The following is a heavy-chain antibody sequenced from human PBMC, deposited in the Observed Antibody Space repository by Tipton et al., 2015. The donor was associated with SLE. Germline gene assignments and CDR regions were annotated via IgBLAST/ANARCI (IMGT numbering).Heavy chain of an antibody. CDR1: GGSISSSSYY. J-gene: IGHJ4*02. D-gene: IGHD2-8*01. Sequence: TLSLTCTVSGGSISSSSYYWGWIRQPPGKGLEWIGSIYYSGSTYYNPSLKSRVTISVDTSKNQFSLKLSSVTAADTAVYYCARAGVLENYFDYWGQGTLVTVSS. CDR2: IYYSGST. V-gene: IGHV4-39*01. CDR3: ARAGVLENYFDY.